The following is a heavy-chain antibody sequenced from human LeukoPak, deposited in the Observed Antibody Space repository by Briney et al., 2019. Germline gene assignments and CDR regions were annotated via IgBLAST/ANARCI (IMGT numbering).Heavy chain of an antibody. J-gene: IGHJ4*02. V-gene: IGHV1-69*05. CDR1: GGTFSSYA. CDR2: IIPIFGTA. D-gene: IGHD6-13*01. Sequence: ASVKVSCKASGGTFSSYAISWVRQAPGQGLEWMGGIIPIFGTANYAQKFQGRVTITTDESTSTAYMELSSLRSEDTAVYYCARVAAAVQYFDYWGQGTLVTVSS. CDR3: ARVAAAVQYFDY.